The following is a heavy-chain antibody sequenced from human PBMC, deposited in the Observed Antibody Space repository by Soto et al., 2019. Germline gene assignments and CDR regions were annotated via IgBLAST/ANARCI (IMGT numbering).Heavy chain of an antibody. D-gene: IGHD2-21*02. CDR3: AREVVVTAPYYYYYGMDV. Sequence: QVQLQESGPGLVKPSETLSLTCTVSGGSVSSGSYYWSWIRQPPGKGLEWLGYIYYSGSTNYNPSLKSRVTISVDTSKNQFSLKLSSVTAADTAVYYCAREVVVTAPYYYYYGMDVWGQGTTVTVSS. CDR1: GGSVSSGSYY. V-gene: IGHV4-61*01. J-gene: IGHJ6*02. CDR2: IYYSGST.